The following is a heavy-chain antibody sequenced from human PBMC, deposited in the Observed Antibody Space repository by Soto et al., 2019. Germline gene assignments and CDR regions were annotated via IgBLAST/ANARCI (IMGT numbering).Heavy chain of an antibody. V-gene: IGHV1-69*02. CDR2: VNPIVSMS. J-gene: IGHJ4*02. D-gene: IGHD3-10*01. Sequence: QVQLVQSGAEVKRPGSSVKASCKASGDTFNFYSINWVRQAPGLGLVWMGRVNPIVSMSNYAQKFQGRVTMTADKSTSTAYMELSSLRSEDTAIYYCASSYGSGYRAFDYWGQGALVTVSS. CDR1: GDTFNFYS. CDR3: ASSYGSGYRAFDY.